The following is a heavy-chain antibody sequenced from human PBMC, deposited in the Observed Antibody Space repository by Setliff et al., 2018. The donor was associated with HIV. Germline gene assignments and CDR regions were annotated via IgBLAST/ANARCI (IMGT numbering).Heavy chain of an antibody. D-gene: IGHD6-13*01. J-gene: IGHJ4*02. V-gene: IGHV1-18*01. CDR1: GYTFTSYG. Sequence: ASVKVSCKASGYTFTSYGISWVRQAPGQGLEWMGWISAYNGHTNYAQKFQGRVTMTTDTSTSTAYMELKSLRSDDTAVYYCARWLRKDPGYSSSWPLGYWGQGTRVTVSS. CDR3: ARWLRKDPGYSSSWPLGY. CDR2: ISAYNGHT.